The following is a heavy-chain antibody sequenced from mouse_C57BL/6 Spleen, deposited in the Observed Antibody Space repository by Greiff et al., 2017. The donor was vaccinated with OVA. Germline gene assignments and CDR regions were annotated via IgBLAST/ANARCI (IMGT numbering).Heavy chain of an antibody. V-gene: IGHV5-6*01. D-gene: IGHD2-4*01. CDR1: GFTFSSYG. CDR2: ISSGGSYT. Sequence: EVMLVESGGDLVKPGGSLKLSCAASGFTFSSYGMSWVRQTPDKRLEWVATISSGGSYTYYPDSVKGLFTISRDNAKNTLYLQMSSLKSEDTAMYYCGRDYDGDYFDDWGQGTTLTVSS. CDR3: GRDYDGDYFDD. J-gene: IGHJ2*01.